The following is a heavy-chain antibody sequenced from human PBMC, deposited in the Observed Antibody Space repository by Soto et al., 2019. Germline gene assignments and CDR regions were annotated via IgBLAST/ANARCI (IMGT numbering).Heavy chain of an antibody. Sequence: GGSLRLSCAASGFTFSSYAMSWVRQAPGKGLEWVSAISGSGGSTYYADSVKGRFTISRDNSKNTLYLQMNSLRAEDTAVYYCAKPVGGVAPAAPLNWFDPWGQVTLVTVYS. CDR2: ISGSGGST. CDR3: AKPVGGVAPAAPLNWFDP. J-gene: IGHJ5*02. CDR1: GFTFSSYA. D-gene: IGHD6-13*01. V-gene: IGHV3-23*01.